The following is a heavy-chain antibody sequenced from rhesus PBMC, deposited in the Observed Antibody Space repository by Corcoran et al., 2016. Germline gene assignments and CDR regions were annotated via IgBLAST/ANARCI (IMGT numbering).Heavy chain of an antibody. CDR2: INTGGGST. J-gene: IGHJ5-2*02. CDR1: GCIFSSYY. Sequence: EVQLVESGGGLVQPGGSLRLSCTGSGCIFSSYYMYWVRQAPGKGLEWGSAINTGGGSTWYTDSVKGRFTISKENAKNTLYLQMDSLRAEDTAVYYCAKEHEYDNSLDVWGRGVLVTVSS. D-gene: IGHD4-23*01. V-gene: IGHV3-8*01. CDR3: AKEHEYDNSLDV.